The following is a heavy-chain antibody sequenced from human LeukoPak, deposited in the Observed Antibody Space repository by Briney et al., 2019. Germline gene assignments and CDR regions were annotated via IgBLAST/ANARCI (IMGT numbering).Heavy chain of an antibody. J-gene: IGHJ5*02. V-gene: IGHV1-69*13. CDR3: ARTMCSGGSCYENWFDP. Sequence: SVKVSCKASGGTFSSYAISWVRQAPGQGLERMGGIIPIFGTANYAQKFQGRVTITADESTSTAYMELSSLRSEDTAVYYCARTMCSGGSCYENWFDPWGQGTLVTVSS. CDR1: GGTFSSYA. CDR2: IIPIFGTA. D-gene: IGHD2-15*01.